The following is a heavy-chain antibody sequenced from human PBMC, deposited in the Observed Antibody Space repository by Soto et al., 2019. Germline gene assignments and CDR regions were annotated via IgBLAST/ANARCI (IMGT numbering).Heavy chain of an antibody. D-gene: IGHD2-21*02. CDR3: ARAAGVHSGWGHWSDL. V-gene: IGHV4-38-2*02. CDR2: ISHSGTS. CDR1: GYSISGGCY. J-gene: IGHJ5*02. Sequence: SETLSLPCTVSGYSISGGCYWCWVRQPPGKGLEWIGSISHSGTSFYNPSNRSRVTISMDTSNNHFSLKLNSLTATDTADYYCARAAGVHSGWGHWSDLWGQGTPVTVSS.